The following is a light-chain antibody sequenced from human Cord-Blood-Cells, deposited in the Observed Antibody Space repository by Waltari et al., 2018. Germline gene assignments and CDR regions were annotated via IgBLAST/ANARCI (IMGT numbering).Light chain of an antibody. CDR3: QAWDSSTVV. V-gene: IGLV3-1*01. CDR1: KLGDKY. CDR2: QDS. J-gene: IGLJ2*01. Sequence: SYELTQPPSVSVSPGQTASITCSGDKLGDKYACWYQPKPGQSPVLVIYQDSKRPSGIPRRFSGDSPGNPATLTISGTQAMDETDYYCQAWDSSTVVFGGGTKLTVL.